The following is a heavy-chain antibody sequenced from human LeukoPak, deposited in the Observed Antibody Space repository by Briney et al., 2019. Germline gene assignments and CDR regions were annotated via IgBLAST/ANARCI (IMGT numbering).Heavy chain of an antibody. D-gene: IGHD3-22*01. J-gene: IGHJ4*02. Sequence: GGSLRLSCAASGFTFSNYGMHWVRQAPGKGLEWVAVIWYDGSNKYYADSVKGRFTISRDNSKNTLYLQMNSLRAEDTAVYYCARGSRGVYYDSSGLIDYWGQGTLVTVSS. V-gene: IGHV3-30*19. CDR2: IWYDGSNK. CDR1: GFTFSNYG. CDR3: ARGSRGVYYDSSGLIDY.